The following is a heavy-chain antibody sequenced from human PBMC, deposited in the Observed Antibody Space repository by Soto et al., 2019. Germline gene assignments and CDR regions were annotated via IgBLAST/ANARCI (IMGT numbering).Heavy chain of an antibody. V-gene: IGHV4-31*02. D-gene: IGHD3-10*01. CDR1: RYY. J-gene: IGHJ6*02. CDR3: ARADYGSGSRNYYYYGMDV. CDR2: IYYSGST. Sequence: RYYWRCIMKKPGKGLEWIGYIYYSGSTYYNPSLKSRVTISVDTSKNQFSLKLSSVTAADTAVYYCARADYGSGSRNYYYYGMDVWGQGTTVTVSS.